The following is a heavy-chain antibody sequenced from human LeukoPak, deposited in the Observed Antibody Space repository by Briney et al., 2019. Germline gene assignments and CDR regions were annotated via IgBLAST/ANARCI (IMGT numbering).Heavy chain of an antibody. CDR1: GFIFNEAW. J-gene: IGHJ4*02. Sequence: GGSLRLSCAASGFIFNEAWMNWVRQAPGQGPEWVGRIKSKNDGGTADYGSPVKGRFTISRDDSKNTLYLQMNSLISDDTAIYYCTPVMVEDRGFWGQGTLVTVSS. CDR2: IKSKNDGGTA. CDR3: TPVMVEDRGF. D-gene: IGHD2-15*01. V-gene: IGHV3-15*01.